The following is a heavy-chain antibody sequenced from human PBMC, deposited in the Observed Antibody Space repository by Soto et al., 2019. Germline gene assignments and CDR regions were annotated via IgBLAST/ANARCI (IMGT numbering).Heavy chain of an antibody. CDR2: ISAYNGNT. Sequence: ASVKVSCKASGYTFTSYGISWVRQAPGQGLEWMGWISAYNGNTNYAQKLQGRVTMTTDTSTSTAYMELRSLRSDDTAAYYCARGRIQLWTTYYFDYWGQGTLVTVSS. D-gene: IGHD5-18*01. V-gene: IGHV1-18*01. J-gene: IGHJ4*02. CDR3: ARGRIQLWTTYYFDY. CDR1: GYTFTSYG.